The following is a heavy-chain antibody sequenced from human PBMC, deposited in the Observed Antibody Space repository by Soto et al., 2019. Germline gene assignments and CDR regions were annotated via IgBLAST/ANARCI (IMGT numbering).Heavy chain of an antibody. CDR3: VAVVAATYFDY. CDR2: INRDGSTT. Sequence: GGSLRLSCAASGLTFSNYWMNWVRQAPGEGLVWVARINRDGSTTTYADSVKGRVTISVDTSKNQFSLKLSSVTAADTAVYYCVAVVAATYFDYWGQGTLVTVSS. V-gene: IGHV3-74*03. J-gene: IGHJ4*02. D-gene: IGHD2-15*01. CDR1: GLTFSNYW.